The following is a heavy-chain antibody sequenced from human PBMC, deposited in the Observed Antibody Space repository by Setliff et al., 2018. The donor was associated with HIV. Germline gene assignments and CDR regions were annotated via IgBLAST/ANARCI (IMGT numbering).Heavy chain of an antibody. CDR2: INSDGRTS. V-gene: IGHV3-74*03. CDR3: TRMIPPRSNRCSSGWFDY. J-gene: IGHJ4*02. D-gene: IGHD6-19*01. Sequence: PGGSLRLSCAASGFTFSNYWMHWVRQAPGKGLEWVSRINSDGRTSEHADAVKGRLTISRDNARNTLYLEMNNVRAEDTAVYYCTRMIPPRSNRCSSGWFDYWGQGTVVTVSS. CDR1: GFTFSNYW.